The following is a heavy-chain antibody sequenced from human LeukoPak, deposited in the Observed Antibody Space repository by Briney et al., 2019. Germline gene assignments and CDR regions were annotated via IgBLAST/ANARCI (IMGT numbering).Heavy chain of an antibody. CDR3: ARAFRYFYDSSDYYYFDY. Sequence: ASVTVSCKASGYTFSTYGISWVRQAPGQGLEWMGWISVHNGNRNYAQKLQDRVTMTTDTSTSTAYMELRSLRSDDTAVYYCARAFRYFYDSSDYYYFDYWGQGTLVTVSS. CDR2: ISVHNGNR. J-gene: IGHJ4*02. CDR1: GYTFSTYG. V-gene: IGHV1-18*01. D-gene: IGHD3-22*01.